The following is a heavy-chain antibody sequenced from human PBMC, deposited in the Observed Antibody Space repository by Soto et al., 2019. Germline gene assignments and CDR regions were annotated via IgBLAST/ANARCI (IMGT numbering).Heavy chain of an antibody. CDR2: ISSSSSTI. J-gene: IGHJ6*03. D-gene: IGHD6-13*01. CDR1: GFTFSSYS. Sequence: PVGSLRLSCAASGFTFSSYSMNWVRQAPGKGLEWVSYISSSSSTIYYADSVKGRFTISRDNAKNSLYLQMNSLRAEDTAVYYCAREGIAAAATYYYYYMDVWGKGTTVTVSS. V-gene: IGHV3-48*01. CDR3: AREGIAAAATYYYYYMDV.